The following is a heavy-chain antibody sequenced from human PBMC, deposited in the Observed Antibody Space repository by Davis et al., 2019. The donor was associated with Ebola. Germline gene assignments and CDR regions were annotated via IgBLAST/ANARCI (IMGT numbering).Heavy chain of an antibody. V-gene: IGHV3-21*01. D-gene: IGHD5-24*01. Sequence: GESLKISCAASGFTFSSYSMNWVRQAPGKGLEWVSSISGSSSYINYADSVKGRFTISRDNAKNSLYLQMNSLRAEDTAVYYCARDGNNEYYFDYWGRGTLVTVSS. CDR1: GFTFSSYS. CDR3: ARDGNNEYYFDY. CDR2: ISGSSSYI. J-gene: IGHJ4*02.